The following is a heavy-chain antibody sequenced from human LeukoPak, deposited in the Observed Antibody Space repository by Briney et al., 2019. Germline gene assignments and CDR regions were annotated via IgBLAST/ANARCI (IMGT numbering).Heavy chain of an antibody. V-gene: IGHV3-11*01. Sequence: GGSLRLSCAASGFTFSDYYMSWIRQAPGKGLKWVSYISSSGSTIYYADSVKGRFTVSRDNAKNSLYLQMNSLRAGDTAVYYCTTSGEMATITSPNLYWGQGTLVTVSS. CDR2: ISSSGSTI. D-gene: IGHD5-24*01. CDR1: GFTFSDYY. J-gene: IGHJ4*02. CDR3: TTSGEMATITSPNLY.